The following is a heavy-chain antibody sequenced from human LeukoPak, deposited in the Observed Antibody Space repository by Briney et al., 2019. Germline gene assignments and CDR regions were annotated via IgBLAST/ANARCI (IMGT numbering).Heavy chain of an antibody. Sequence: GGSLRLSCAPSGFTFSGHWMSWVRQALRKGVEWVANINQGGSDKYYVQSVKGRFTISRDNANNLLYLQMNSLRGEDTAVYYCTRDRSRAEDDWGQGTLVTVSS. V-gene: IGHV3-7*01. D-gene: IGHD1-14*01. CDR1: GFTFSGHW. J-gene: IGHJ4*02. CDR3: TRDRSRAEDD. CDR2: INQGGSDK.